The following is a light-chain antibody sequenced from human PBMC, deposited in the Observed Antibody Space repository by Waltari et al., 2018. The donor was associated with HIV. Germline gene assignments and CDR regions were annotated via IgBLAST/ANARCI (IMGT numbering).Light chain of an antibody. CDR1: QDIRTY. CDR3: QQLNSCPLT. CDR2: PAS. V-gene: IGKV1-9*01. Sequence: DTQLTQSPSFLSASVGDRVTISCRVSQDIRTYVAWYQQKPGKAPKLLIYPASTLESGVPSRFSGSGSGTEFTLTISTLQPEDLATYCCQQLNSCPLTFGPGTTVNI. J-gene: IGKJ3*01.